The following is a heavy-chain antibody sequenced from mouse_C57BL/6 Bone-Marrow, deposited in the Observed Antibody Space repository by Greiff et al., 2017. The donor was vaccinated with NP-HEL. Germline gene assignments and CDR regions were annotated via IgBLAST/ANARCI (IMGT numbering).Heavy chain of an antibody. CDR1: GYTFTSYW. J-gene: IGHJ2*01. V-gene: IGHV1-55*01. CDR3: ARERPYYFDY. CDR2: IYPGSGST. Sequence: QVQLKQPGAELVKPGASVKMSCKASGYTFTSYWLTWVKQRPGQGLEWIGDIYPGSGSTNYNEKFKSKATLTVDTSSSTAYMQLSSLTSEDSAVYYCARERPYYFDYWGQGTTLTVSS.